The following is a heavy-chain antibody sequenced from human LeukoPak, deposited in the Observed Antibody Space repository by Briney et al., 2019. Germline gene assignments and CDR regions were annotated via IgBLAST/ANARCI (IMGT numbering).Heavy chain of an antibody. J-gene: IGHJ4*02. CDR2: ISGSGGNT. D-gene: IGHD1-26*01. CDR3: AKTKWDLLLNPQSY. V-gene: IGHV3-23*01. CDR1: GFSFSSYA. Sequence: GGSLRLSCAGSGFSFSSYAMGWVRQAPGKGLEWVSAISGSGGNTCYADSVKGRLTISRDNSNNTLYLQMKSLNAEATDVYYCAKTKWDLLLNPQSYWGQGTLVTVSS.